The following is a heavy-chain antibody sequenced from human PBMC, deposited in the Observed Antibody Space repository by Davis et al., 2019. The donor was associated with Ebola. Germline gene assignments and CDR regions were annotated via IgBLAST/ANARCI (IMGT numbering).Heavy chain of an antibody. CDR3: LYSSGWYYRY. D-gene: IGHD6-19*01. Sequence: GESLKISCAASGFTFSSYAMSWVRQAPGKGLEWVSAISGSGGSTYYADSVKGRFTISRDNSKNTLYLQMNSLRTEDTAVYYRLYSSGWYYRYWGQGTLVTVSS. CDR2: ISGSGGST. V-gene: IGHV3-23*01. J-gene: IGHJ4*02. CDR1: GFTFSSYA.